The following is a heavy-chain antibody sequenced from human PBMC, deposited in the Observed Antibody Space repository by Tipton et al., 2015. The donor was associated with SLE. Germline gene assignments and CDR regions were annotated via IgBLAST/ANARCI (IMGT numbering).Heavy chain of an antibody. J-gene: IGHJ5*02. CDR3: ASLSTYYYGSGNP. CDR2: IGDDDSDT. Sequence: SLRLSCVTSGFTLRNFDMSWVRQGPGKGLEWVSTIGDDDSDTDYADSVRGRFIASRDRSKHTVFLQMNSLRVDDTAVYFCASLSTYYYGSGNPWGQGTLVTVSS. V-gene: IGHV3-23*01. CDR1: GFTLRNFD. D-gene: IGHD3-10*01.